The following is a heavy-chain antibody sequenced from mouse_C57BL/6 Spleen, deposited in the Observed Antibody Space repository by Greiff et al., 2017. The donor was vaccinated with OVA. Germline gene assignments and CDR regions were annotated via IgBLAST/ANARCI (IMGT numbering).Heavy chain of an antibody. CDR3: TRKGGNYENDRYLDV. V-gene: IGHV1-18*01. D-gene: IGHD2-1*01. CDR2: INPNNGGT. J-gene: IGHJ1*03. Sequence: VQLQQSGPELVKPGASVKIPCKASGYTFTDYNMDWVKQSHGKSLEWIGDINPNNGGTIYNQKFKGKATLTVDKSYSTAYMELRSLTSEDTAVYYCTRKGGNYENDRYLDVWGTGTTVTVSS. CDR1: GYTFTDYN.